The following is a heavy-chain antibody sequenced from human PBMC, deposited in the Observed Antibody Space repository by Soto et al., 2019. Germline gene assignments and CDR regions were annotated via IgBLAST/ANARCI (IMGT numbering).Heavy chain of an antibody. CDR3: ARGNWNYDNLDY. V-gene: IGHV4-34*01. Sequence: RSLTCAVYGWSFSGYDLSLIRQPPGKGLECIGEINHSGSTNYNPSLKSRVTISVDTSKNQFSLKLSSVTAADTAVYYCARGNWNYDNLDYWGQGTLVTVSS. CDR2: INHSGST. J-gene: IGHJ4*02. D-gene: IGHD1-7*01. CDR1: GWSFSGYD.